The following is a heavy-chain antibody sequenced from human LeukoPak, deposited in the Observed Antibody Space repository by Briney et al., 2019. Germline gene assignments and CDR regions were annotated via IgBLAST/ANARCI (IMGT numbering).Heavy chain of an antibody. V-gene: IGHV3-23*01. Sequence: GGSLRLSCAASGFAFSSYAMSWVRQAPGKGLEWVAGISDSGGRTNYADSVKGRFAISRDNPRNTLYLQMNSLRAEDTAVYFCAKRGVVIRVILVGFHKEAYYFDSWGQGALVTVSS. CDR3: AKRGVVIRVILVGFHKEAYYFDS. CDR2: ISDSGGRT. CDR1: GFAFSSYA. D-gene: IGHD3-22*01. J-gene: IGHJ4*02.